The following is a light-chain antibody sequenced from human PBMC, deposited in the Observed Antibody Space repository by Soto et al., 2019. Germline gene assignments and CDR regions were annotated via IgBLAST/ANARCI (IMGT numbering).Light chain of an antibody. V-gene: IGLV1-40*01. Sequence: QSALTQPPSVSGAPGQRVTIACTGTSTNIGAGYDVHWYQQVPGTAPKLLIYGNGNRPSGVPDRFSASKFGTSASLAIAGVQADDEADYYCQSYDNRLTVSVFGGGTQLTVL. CDR1: STNIGAGYD. CDR3: QSYDNRLTVSV. J-gene: IGLJ3*02. CDR2: GNG.